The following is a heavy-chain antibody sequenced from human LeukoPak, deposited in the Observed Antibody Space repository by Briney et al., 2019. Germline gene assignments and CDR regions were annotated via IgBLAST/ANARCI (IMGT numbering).Heavy chain of an antibody. CDR1: GGTFSSSA. J-gene: IGHJ4*02. Sequence: SVKVSCKASGGTFSSSAINWVRQAPGQGLEWMGRIIPVYGAPKFAQKFQGRVTSTTDESTRTAYMELSSLRSEDTAVYYCASKSGDYAPYHFDNWGQGTLVNVSS. CDR2: IIPVYGAP. D-gene: IGHD4-17*01. V-gene: IGHV1-69*05. CDR3: ASKSGDYAPYHFDN.